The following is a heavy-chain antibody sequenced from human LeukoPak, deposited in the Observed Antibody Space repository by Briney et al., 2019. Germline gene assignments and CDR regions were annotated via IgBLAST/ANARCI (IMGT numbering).Heavy chain of an antibody. V-gene: IGHV4-4*07. CDR3: ARLYSSSSHFDY. Sequence: PSETLSLTCTVYGCSISTYYWSWIRQPAGKGLEWIGHIYTSGTTNYNPSLKSRVTMSVDTSKNQFSLKLNSVTAADTAVYYCARLYSSSSHFDYWGQGTLVTVSS. CDR1: GCSISTYY. CDR2: IYTSGTT. D-gene: IGHD6-6*01. J-gene: IGHJ4*02.